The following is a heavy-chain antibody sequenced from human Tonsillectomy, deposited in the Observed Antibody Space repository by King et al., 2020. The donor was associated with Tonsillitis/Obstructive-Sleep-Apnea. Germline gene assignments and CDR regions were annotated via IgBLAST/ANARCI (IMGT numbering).Heavy chain of an antibody. Sequence: QLVQSGAEVKKPGASVKVSCKASGYTFTSYGISWVRQAPGQGLEWMGWISAYNGNTNSAQTLQGRVTMTTDTSTSTAYMELRSLRSDDTAVYYCARDRSQQQLVPPDAFDIWGQGTMVTVSS. CDR1: GYTFTSYG. J-gene: IGHJ3*02. V-gene: IGHV1-18*01. CDR3: ARDRSQQQLVPPDAFDI. CDR2: ISAYNGNT. D-gene: IGHD6-13*01.